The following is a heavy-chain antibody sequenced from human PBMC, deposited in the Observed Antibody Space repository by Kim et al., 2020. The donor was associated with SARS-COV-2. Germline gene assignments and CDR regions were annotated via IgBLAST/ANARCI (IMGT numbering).Heavy chain of an antibody. J-gene: IGHJ5*02. CDR1: GFTFSSYA. CDR2: ISGSGGST. V-gene: IGHV3-23*01. Sequence: GGSLRLSCAASGFTFSSYAMSWVRQAPGKGLEWVSAISGSGGSTYYADSVKGRFTISRDNSKNTLYLQMNSLRAEDTAVYYCAKVAPPRRIGIAVAGTFDPWGQGTLVTVSS. CDR3: AKVAPPRRIGIAVAGTFDP. D-gene: IGHD6-19*01.